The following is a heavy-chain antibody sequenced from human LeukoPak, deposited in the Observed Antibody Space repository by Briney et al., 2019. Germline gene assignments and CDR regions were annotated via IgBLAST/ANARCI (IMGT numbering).Heavy chain of an antibody. CDR3: SFDCSSTSCYQDY. D-gene: IGHD2-2*01. V-gene: IGHV1-69*05. CDR1: GGTFSSYA. J-gene: IGHJ4*02. CDR2: IIPIFGTA. Sequence: SVKVSCKASGGTFSSYAISWVRQAPGQGLEWMGGIIPIFGTANYAQKFQGRVTITTDESTSTAYMELSSLRSEDTALYYCSFDCSSTSCYQDYWGQGTLVTVSS.